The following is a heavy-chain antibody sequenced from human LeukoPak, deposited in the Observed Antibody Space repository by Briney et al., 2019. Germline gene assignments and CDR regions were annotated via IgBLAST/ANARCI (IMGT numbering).Heavy chain of an antibody. CDR2: ISGSGGST. Sequence: AGGSLRLSCAASGFTFSSYAMSWVRQAPGKGLEWVSAISGSGGSTYYADSVKGRFTISRDNSKNTLYLQMNSLRAEDTAVYYCAKGNDILTGYRDNWFDPWGQGTLVTVSS. J-gene: IGHJ5*02. V-gene: IGHV3-23*01. CDR1: GFTFSSYA. D-gene: IGHD3-9*01. CDR3: AKGNDILTGYRDNWFDP.